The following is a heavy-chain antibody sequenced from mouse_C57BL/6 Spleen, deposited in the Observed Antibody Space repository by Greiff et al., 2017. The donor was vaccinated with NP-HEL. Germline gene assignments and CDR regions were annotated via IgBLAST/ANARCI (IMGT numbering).Heavy chain of an antibody. CDR1: GFTFSSCA. CDR2: ISDGGSYT. Sequence: EVQLVESGGGLVKPGGSLKLSCAASGFTFSSCAMSWVRQTPEKRLEWVATISDGGSYTYYPDNVKGRFTISRDNAKNNLYLQMSHLKSEDTAMYYCARDSNSPFDYWGQGTTLTVSS. V-gene: IGHV5-4*01. CDR3: ARDSNSPFDY. D-gene: IGHD2-5*01. J-gene: IGHJ2*01.